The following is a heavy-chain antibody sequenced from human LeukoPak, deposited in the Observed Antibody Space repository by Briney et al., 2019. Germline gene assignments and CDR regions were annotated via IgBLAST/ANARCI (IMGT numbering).Heavy chain of an antibody. CDR3: AKPLGATDY. J-gene: IGHJ4*02. Sequence: PGGSLRLSCAASGFTFSSYSISWVRQAPGKGLEWGSAISGSVGSTYYADSVKGRFTIPRDNSKNTLYLQMNSLRAEDTAVYYCAKPLGATDYWGQGTLVTVSS. CDR1: GFTFSSYS. D-gene: IGHD1-26*01. V-gene: IGHV3-23*01. CDR2: ISGSVGST.